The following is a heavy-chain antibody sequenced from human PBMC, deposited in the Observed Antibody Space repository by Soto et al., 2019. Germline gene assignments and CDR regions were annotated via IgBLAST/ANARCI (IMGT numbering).Heavy chain of an antibody. CDR3: PRADHYDGSFRL. J-gene: IGHJ2*01. CDR2: IYNSGST. D-gene: IGHD3-22*01. CDR1: GGSISSGSYS. Sequence: QVQLQESGPGLVKPSQTLSLTCTVSGGSISSGSYSWSWIRQHPGKGLQWIGNIYNSGSTFYDPSLKSRGMIFIDTSQNQVSLKRSSAPAADTSVYYCPRADHYDGSFRLWGRGTLVTVSS. V-gene: IGHV4-31*03.